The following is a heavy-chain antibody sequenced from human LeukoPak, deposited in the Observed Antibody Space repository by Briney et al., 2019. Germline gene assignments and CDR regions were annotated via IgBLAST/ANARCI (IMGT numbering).Heavy chain of an antibody. CDR2: IYYSGST. CDR1: GGSISSYY. CDR3: AREKASDDDAFDI. Sequence: SETLSLTCTVSGGSISSYYWSWIRQPPGKGLEWIGYIYYSGSTNYNPSLKGRVTISVDTSKNQFSLKLSSVTAADTAVYYCAREKASDDDAFDIWGQGTMVTVSS. V-gene: IGHV4-59*01. J-gene: IGHJ3*02.